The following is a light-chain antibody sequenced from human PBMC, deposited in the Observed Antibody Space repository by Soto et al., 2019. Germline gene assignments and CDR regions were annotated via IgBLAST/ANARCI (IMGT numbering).Light chain of an antibody. V-gene: IGKV1-27*01. CDR1: QGITNF. CDR3: QKYSSAPFT. CDR2: AAS. Sequence: DLQMTQSPSSLSASVGDRVTITCRASQGITNFLAWYQQKPGTAPKLLIYAASTLHSGVPSRFSGSGYGTEFTLNISSLQPEDAATYCCQKYSSAPFTFGPGTEVEIK. J-gene: IGKJ3*01.